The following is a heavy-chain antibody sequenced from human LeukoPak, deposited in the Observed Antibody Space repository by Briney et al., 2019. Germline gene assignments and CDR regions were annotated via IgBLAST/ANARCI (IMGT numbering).Heavy chain of an antibody. D-gene: IGHD2-15*01. CDR1: GDTFSTYA. CDR2: SNHIIGTV. V-gene: IGHV1-69*05. J-gene: IGHJ6*04. Sequence: ASVKVSCKASGDTFSTYAVNWVRQAPGQGLEWMGGSNHIIGTVTYAQKFQGRVTITTDESTSTAYMELSSLRLEDTAVYYCARGVENYDLDVWGKGTTVIVSS. CDR3: ARGVENYDLDV.